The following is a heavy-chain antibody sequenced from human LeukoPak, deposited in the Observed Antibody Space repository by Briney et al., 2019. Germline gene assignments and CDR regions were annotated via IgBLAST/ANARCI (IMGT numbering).Heavy chain of an antibody. V-gene: IGHV4-4*07. Sequence: SGTLSLTCTVSGGSITSDYWSWIRQPAGKGLEWIGRIFTSGSSTYNPSLKSRVTMSLDTSKNEFYLELSSVTAADTAIYFCSRGGANDLWGQGTLVTVSS. J-gene: IGHJ5*02. CDR2: IFTSGSS. CDR1: GGSITSDY. D-gene: IGHD4/OR15-4a*01. CDR3: SRGGANDL.